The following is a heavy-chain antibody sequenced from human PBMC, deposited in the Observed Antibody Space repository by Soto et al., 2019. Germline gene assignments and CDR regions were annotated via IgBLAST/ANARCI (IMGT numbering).Heavy chain of an antibody. V-gene: IGHV1-18*01. Sequence: QVQLVQSGAEVKKPGASVKVSCKASGYTFTSYGISWVRQAPGQGLAWMGWINAYNGKTNYAQKLQGRVTMATDTTTSTAYMELRSLRADVTAVYYCAIQYYYGSGGDWYFDLWGRGTLVTVSS. CDR1: GYTFTSYG. J-gene: IGHJ2*01. CDR3: AIQYYYGSGGDWYFDL. CDR2: INAYNGKT. D-gene: IGHD3-10*01.